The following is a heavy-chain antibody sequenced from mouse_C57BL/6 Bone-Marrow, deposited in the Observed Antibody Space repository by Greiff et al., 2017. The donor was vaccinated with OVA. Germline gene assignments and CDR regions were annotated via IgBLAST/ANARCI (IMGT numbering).Heavy chain of an antibody. V-gene: IGHV1-64*01. CDR2: IHPNSGST. CDR3: ARKRYFDY. Sequence: VKLQESGAELVKPGASVKLSCKASGYTFTSYWMHWVKQRPGHGLEWIGMIHPNSGSTNYNEKFKSKATLTVDKSSSTAYMQLSSLTSEDSAVYYCARKRYFDYWGQGTTLTVSS. CDR1: GYTFTSYW. J-gene: IGHJ2*01.